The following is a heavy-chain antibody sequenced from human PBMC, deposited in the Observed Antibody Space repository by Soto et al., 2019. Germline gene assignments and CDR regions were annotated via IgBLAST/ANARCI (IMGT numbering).Heavy chain of an antibody. D-gene: IGHD5-12*01. CDR2: INPSGGST. Sequence: ASVKVSCKASGYTFSSYYIHWVRQAPGQGLEWVGLINPSGGSTTYAQKFQDRVTMTRDTSTSTVYMELNSLRSEDTAVYFCARDAQIGHGYIPYHTYWGQGTLVTVSS. CDR3: ARDAQIGHGYIPYHTY. CDR1: GYTFSSYY. V-gene: IGHV1-46*01. J-gene: IGHJ4*02.